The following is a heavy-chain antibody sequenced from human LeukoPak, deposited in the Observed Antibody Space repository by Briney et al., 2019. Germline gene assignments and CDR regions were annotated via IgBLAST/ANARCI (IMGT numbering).Heavy chain of an antibody. CDR2: ISSSGSTI. Sequence: PGGSLRLSCAASGFTFSSYEMNWVRQAPGKGLEWVSYISSSGSTIYYADSVKGRFTISRANAKNSLYLQMNSLRAEDTAVYYCARARGLRPVDYWGQGTLVTVSS. CDR3: ARARGLRPVDY. J-gene: IGHJ4*02. V-gene: IGHV3-48*03. D-gene: IGHD5-12*01. CDR1: GFTFSSYE.